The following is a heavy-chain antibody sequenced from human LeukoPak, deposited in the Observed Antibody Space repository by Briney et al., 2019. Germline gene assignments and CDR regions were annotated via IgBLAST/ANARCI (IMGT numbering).Heavy chain of an antibody. J-gene: IGHJ5*02. CDR1: GGSFSGYY. CDR3: ARSEGYSSSWRNWFDP. CDR2: INHSGST. V-gene: IGHV4-34*01. D-gene: IGHD6-6*01. Sequence: KTSETLSLTCAVYGGSFSGYYWSWIRQPPGKGLEWIGEINHSGSTNYNPSLKSRVTISVDTSKNQFSLKLSSVTAADTAVYYCARSEGYSSSWRNWFDPWGQGTLVTVSS.